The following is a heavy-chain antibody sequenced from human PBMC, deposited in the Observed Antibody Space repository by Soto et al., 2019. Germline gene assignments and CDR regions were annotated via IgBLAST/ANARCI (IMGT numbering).Heavy chain of an antibody. CDR1: GGSISSSSYY. CDR3: ARLGYSDYDY. V-gene: IGHV4-39*01. CDR2: IYYSGST. Sequence: PSETLSLTCTVSGGSISSSSYYWGWIRQPPGKGLEWIGSIYYSGSTYYNPSLKSRVTISVDTSKNQFSLKLSSVTAADTAVYYCARLGYSDYDYWGQGTLVTVSS. J-gene: IGHJ4*02. D-gene: IGHD4-4*01.